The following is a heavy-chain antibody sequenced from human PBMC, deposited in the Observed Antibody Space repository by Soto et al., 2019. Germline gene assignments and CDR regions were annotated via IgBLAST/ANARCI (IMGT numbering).Heavy chain of an antibody. Sequence: SETLSLTCAVYGGSFSGYYWSWIRQPPGKGLEWIGEINHSGSTNYNPSLKSRVTISVDTSKNQFSLKLSSVTAADTAVYYCARGSAFDYWGQGTLVTVSS. CDR2: INHSGST. CDR1: GGSFSGYY. J-gene: IGHJ4*02. V-gene: IGHV4-34*01. CDR3: ARGSAFDY.